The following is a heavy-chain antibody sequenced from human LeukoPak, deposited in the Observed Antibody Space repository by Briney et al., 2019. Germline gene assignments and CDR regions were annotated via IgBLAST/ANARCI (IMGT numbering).Heavy chain of an antibody. CDR2: ISAYNGNT. J-gene: IGHJ4*02. D-gene: IGHD6-19*01. Sequence: ASVKVSCKASGYTFTSYAMHWVRQAPGQRLEWMGWISAYNGNTNYAQKLQGRVTMTTDTSTSTAYMELRSLRSDDTAVYYCARYHSSGWYRGSDYWGQGTLVTVSS. CDR1: GYTFTSYA. CDR3: ARYHSSGWYRGSDY. V-gene: IGHV1-18*01.